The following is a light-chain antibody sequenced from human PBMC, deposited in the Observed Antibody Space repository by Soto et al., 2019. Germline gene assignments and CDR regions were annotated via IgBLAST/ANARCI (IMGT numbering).Light chain of an antibody. V-gene: IGKV3-15*01. CDR1: QFMSNT. CDR3: QQRSNWPEVT. J-gene: IGKJ1*01. Sequence: EIVMTQSPATLSVSPGEKATLSCRASQFMSNTLAWYQQKPGQAPRLLIYGVSTRATGIPARFSGSGSGTEFTLTISSLQSEDSAVYYCQQRSNWPEVTFGQGTKVDIK. CDR2: GVS.